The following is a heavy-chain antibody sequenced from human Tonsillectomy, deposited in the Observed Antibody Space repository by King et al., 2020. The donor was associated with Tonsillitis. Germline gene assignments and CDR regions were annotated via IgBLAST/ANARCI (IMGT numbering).Heavy chain of an antibody. D-gene: IGHD6-13*01. V-gene: IGHV3-23*04. CDR2: ISGRGGST. Sequence: EVQLVESGGGLVQPGGSLRLSCAASGFTFSSYAMRWVRQAPGKGLEWGSAISGRGGSTYYADSVKGRFTISRDNSKNTLYLQMNSLRAEDTDVYYCAKHVQDSWSVYDYWGQGTLVTVSS. CDR1: GFTFSSYA. J-gene: IGHJ4*02. CDR3: AKHVQDSWSVYDY.